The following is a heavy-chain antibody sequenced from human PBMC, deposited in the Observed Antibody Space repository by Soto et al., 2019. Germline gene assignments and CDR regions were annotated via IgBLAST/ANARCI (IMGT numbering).Heavy chain of an antibody. CDR1: GGSFSGFY. J-gene: IGHJ6*02. V-gene: IGHV4-34*01. Sequence: SETLSLTGDIYGGSFSGFYQNWIRQSPGKGLEWIGEINHSGTANYSPSLKGRVTMSVDTSKNQFSLRLRSVTAADTAVYFCAKGQESTYDTSGYLPYYYYGLDVWGQGTTVTVSS. D-gene: IGHD3-22*01. CDR2: INHSGTA. CDR3: AKGQESTYDTSGYLPYYYYGLDV.